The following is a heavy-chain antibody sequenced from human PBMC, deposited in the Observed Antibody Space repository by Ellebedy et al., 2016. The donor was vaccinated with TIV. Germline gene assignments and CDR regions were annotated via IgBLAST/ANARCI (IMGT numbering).Heavy chain of an antibody. V-gene: IGHV3-30-3*01. CDR1: GFTFSSYA. CDR3: ARDPIAVAGTLVDY. D-gene: IGHD6-19*01. J-gene: IGHJ4*02. Sequence: GESLKISCAASGFTFSSYAMHWVRQAPGQGLEWVAVISYDGSNKYYADAVQGRFTISRDNSKNTLYLQMNSLRAEDTAVYYCARDPIAVAGTLVDYWGQGTLVTVSS. CDR2: ISYDGSNK.